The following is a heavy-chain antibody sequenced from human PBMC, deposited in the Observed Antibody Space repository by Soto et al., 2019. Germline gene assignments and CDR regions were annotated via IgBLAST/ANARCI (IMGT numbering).Heavy chain of an antibody. Sequence: QVQLQESGPGLVKPSQTLSLTCTVSGGSISSGGYYWRWIRQHPGKGLEWIGYIYYSGSTYYNPSLKSRVTISVDTSKNHFSLKRSSVTAADTAVYYCASWYYDFWSGTWDDYWGQGTLVTVSS. CDR3: ASWYYDFWSGTWDDY. CDR1: GGSISSGGYY. CDR2: IYYSGST. D-gene: IGHD3-3*01. V-gene: IGHV4-31*03. J-gene: IGHJ4*02.